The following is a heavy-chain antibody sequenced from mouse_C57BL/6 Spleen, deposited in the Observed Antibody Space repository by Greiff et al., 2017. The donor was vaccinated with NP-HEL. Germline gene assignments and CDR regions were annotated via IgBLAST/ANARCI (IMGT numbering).Heavy chain of an antibody. CDR2: IDPANGNT. D-gene: IGHD2-3*01. J-gene: IGHJ2*01. CDR3: ARDLMGGYLYYFDY. V-gene: IGHV14-3*01. Sequence: EVQGVESVAELVRPGASVKLSCTASGFNIKNTYMHWVKQRPEQGLAWIGRIDPANGNTKYAPKFQGKATITADTSSNTAYLQLSSLTSEDTAIYYCARDLMGGYLYYFDYWGQGTTLTVSS. CDR1: GFNIKNTY.